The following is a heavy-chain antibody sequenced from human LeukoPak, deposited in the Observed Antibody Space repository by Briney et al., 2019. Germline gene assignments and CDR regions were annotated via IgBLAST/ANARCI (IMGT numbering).Heavy chain of an antibody. Sequence: SETLSLTCTASGGSISSSSYYWGWIRQPPGKGLEWIGSIYYSGSTYYNPSLKSRVTISVDTSKNQFSLKLSSVTAADTAVYYCARHRRRVAGTGVIDYWGQGTLVTVSS. CDR1: GGSISSSSYY. V-gene: IGHV4-39*01. CDR3: ARHRRRVAGTGVIDY. J-gene: IGHJ4*02. D-gene: IGHD6-19*01. CDR2: IYYSGST.